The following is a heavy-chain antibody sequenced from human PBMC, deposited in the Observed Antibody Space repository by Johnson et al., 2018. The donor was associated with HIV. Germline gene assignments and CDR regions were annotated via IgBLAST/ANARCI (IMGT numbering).Heavy chain of an antibody. Sequence: VQLVESGGGVVRPGGSLRLSCAASGFTFDDYGMSWVRQAPGKGLEWVSGINWNGGSTGYADSVKGRFTISRDNAKHSLYLQMNSLRAEDTALYNCASQQWELGSHDAFDIWGQGTMVTVSS. V-gene: IGHV3-20*01. CDR2: INWNGGST. D-gene: IGHD1-26*01. CDR1: GFTFDDYG. J-gene: IGHJ3*02. CDR3: ASQQWELGSHDAFDI.